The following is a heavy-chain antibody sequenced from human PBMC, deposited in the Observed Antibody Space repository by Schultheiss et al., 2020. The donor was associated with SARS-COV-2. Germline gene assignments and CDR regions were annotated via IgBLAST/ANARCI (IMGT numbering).Heavy chain of an antibody. CDR3: TGSNYDSSGYYEIDY. J-gene: IGHJ4*02. CDR1: GFTFGDYA. Sequence: GGSLRLSCTASGFTFGDYAMSWVRQAPGKGLEWVGFIRSKAYGGTTEYAASVKGRFTISRDDSKSIAYLQMNSLKTEDTAVYYCTGSNYDSSGYYEIDYWGQGTLVTGSS. CDR2: IRSKAYGGTT. V-gene: IGHV3-49*04. D-gene: IGHD3-22*01.